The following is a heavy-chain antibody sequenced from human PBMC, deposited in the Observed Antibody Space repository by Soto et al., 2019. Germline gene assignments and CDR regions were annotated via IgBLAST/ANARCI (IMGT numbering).Heavy chain of an antibody. CDR3: ARLNIVATNAFDI. J-gene: IGHJ3*02. D-gene: IGHD5-12*01. V-gene: IGHV4-39*01. CDR1: GGSISSSSYY. Sequence: PSETLSLTCTVSGGSISSSSYYWGWIRQPPGKGLEWIGSIYYSGSTYYNPSLKSRVTISVDTSKNQFSLKLSSVTAADTAVYYCARLNIVATNAFDIWAQRTMVTGSS. CDR2: IYYSGST.